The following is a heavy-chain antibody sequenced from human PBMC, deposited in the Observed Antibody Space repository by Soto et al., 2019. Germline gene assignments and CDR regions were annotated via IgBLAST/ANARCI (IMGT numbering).Heavy chain of an antibody. CDR3: ARDVRVGANMEASEM. CDR2: ISFYNGKT. Sequence: QGQLVQSGPEVKKPGASVKVSYKTSGYSFSSFGISWLRRAPGQGPEWMGWISFYNGKTNFAQKFQDRITLTPDTSTTTAYMELRSLTSDDTAMYYGARDVRVGANMEASEMWGQGTMVTVSS. D-gene: IGHD1-26*01. J-gene: IGHJ3*02. CDR1: GYSFSSFG. V-gene: IGHV1-18*01.